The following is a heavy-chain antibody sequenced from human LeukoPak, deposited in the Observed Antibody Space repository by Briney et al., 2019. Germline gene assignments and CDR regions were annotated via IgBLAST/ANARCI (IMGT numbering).Heavy chain of an antibody. CDR2: IGISAAGT. Sequence: GGSLRLSCAASGFMFNNYDMNWVRQAPGKGLEWVSSIGISAAGTYFAVSVKGRFTVSRDSAKNTISLQMTSLRTDDTAVYFCVKNWGGYYFDYWGQGTLVTVSS. V-gene: IGHV3-23*01. J-gene: IGHJ4*02. CDR1: GFMFNNYD. D-gene: IGHD7-27*01. CDR3: VKNWGGYYFDY.